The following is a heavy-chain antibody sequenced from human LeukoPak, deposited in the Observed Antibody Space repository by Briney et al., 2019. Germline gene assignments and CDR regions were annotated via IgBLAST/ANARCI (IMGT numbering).Heavy chain of an antibody. V-gene: IGHV3-74*01. CDR1: GLPFNSYW. Sequence: PGGTLRLSCAAAGLPFNSYWMHWVRQVPGKGLVWVSRISSDGSKTVYGDSVKGRLTISRDNAKNTVYLQMNSLSTEDTAVYYCARDVRFRFDYWGQGTLVTVSS. CDR3: ARDVRFRFDY. J-gene: IGHJ4*02. CDR2: ISSDGSKT.